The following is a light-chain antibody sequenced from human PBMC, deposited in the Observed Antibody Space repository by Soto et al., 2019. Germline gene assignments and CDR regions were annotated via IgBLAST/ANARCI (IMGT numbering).Light chain of an antibody. J-gene: IGLJ1*01. CDR2: EVS. CDR3: SSYSSSTVRYV. V-gene: IGLV2-14*01. CDR1: SSDVGSYDF. Sequence: QSALTQPASVSGSPGQSITMSCTGTSSDVGSYDFVSWYQQHPGKAPKLLIYEVSNRPSGVSARFSGSKSDNTASLTISGLQAADEADYFCSSYSSSTVRYVFGSGNKLTVL.